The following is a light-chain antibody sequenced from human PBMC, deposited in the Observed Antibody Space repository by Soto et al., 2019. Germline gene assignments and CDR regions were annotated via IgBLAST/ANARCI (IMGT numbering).Light chain of an antibody. J-gene: IGKJ1*01. Sequence: EIVMTQSPATLSVSPGERATLSCRASQSVSSNLAWYQQKPGQAPRLLIYGASTRATGIPARFSGSGSGTEFPLTISSLQSEDFAVYYCQQYNNWPWTFGQGIKVEIK. V-gene: IGKV3-15*01. CDR2: GAS. CDR1: QSVSSN. CDR3: QQYNNWPWT.